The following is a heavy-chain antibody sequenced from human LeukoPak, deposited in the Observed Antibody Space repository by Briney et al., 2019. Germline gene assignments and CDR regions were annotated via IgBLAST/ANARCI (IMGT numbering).Heavy chain of an antibody. V-gene: IGHV3-23*01. CDR3: AKDLNYGDGRWEFDT. D-gene: IGHD4-17*01. Sequence: GGSLRLSCAASGFTFGGLTMAWVRQTPGKGLEWLSGILADRDAGKKYYADSVKGRFTIYRDNSKNTPYLEMNNMRADDTAVYFCAKDLNYGDGRWEFDTWGQGTLVTV. CDR2: ILADRDAGKK. J-gene: IGHJ5*02. CDR1: GFTFGGLT.